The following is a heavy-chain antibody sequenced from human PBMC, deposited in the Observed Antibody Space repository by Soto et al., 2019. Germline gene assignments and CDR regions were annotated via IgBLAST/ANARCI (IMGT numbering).Heavy chain of an antibody. CDR2: ISGSGGST. V-gene: IGHV3-23*01. CDR3: ARERVIAVYGEDYYYYYGMDV. J-gene: IGHJ6*02. CDR1: GFTFSSYA. Sequence: GGSLRLSCAASGFTFSSYAMSWVRQAPGKGLEWVSAISGSGGSTYYADSVKGRFTISRDNSKNTLYLQMNSLRAEDTAVYYCARERVIAVYGEDYYYYYGMDVWGQGTTVTVSS. D-gene: IGHD6-19*01.